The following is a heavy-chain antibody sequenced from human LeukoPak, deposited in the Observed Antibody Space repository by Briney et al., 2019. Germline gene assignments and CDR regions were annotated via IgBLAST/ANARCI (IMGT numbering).Heavy chain of an antibody. CDR2: VSGCNAKT. CDR1: GYPFTHYY. V-gene: IGHV1-18*01. J-gene: IGHJ1*01. CDR3: ARETSTTWPPRYFQH. D-gene: IGHD1-14*01. Sequence: SVKVSCKTSGYPFTHYYITWVRQAPGQGLEWMGWVSGCNAKTSYAQKFQGRVTMTIETSTTTAYMELESLRSDDTAVYYCARETSTTWPPRYFQHWGQGTLVAVSS.